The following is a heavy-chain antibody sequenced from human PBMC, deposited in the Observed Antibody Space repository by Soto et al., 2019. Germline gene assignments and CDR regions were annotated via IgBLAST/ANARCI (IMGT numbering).Heavy chain of an antibody. CDR2: IYYSGST. V-gene: IGHV4-30-4*01. D-gene: IGHD3-22*01. CDR3: ARRYYYDSSGYPYYYGMDV. J-gene: IGHJ6*02. CDR1: GGSISSGDYY. Sequence: SETLSLTCTVSGGSISSGDYYWSWIRQPPGKGLEWIGYIYYSGSTYYNPSLKSRVTISVDTSKNQFSLKLSSVTAADTAVYYCARRYYYDSSGYPYYYGMDVWGQGTTVTVS.